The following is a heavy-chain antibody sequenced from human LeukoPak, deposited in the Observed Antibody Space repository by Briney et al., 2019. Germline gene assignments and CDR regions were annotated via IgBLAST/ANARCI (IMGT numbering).Heavy chain of an antibody. Sequence: ASVKVSCKASGYTLTGYYMHWVRQAPGQGLEWMGWINPNSGGTNYAQKFQGRVTMTRDTSISTAYMELSRLRSDDTAVYYCARQRITMVRGVIGDFGYWGQGTLVTVSS. CDR1: GYTLTGYY. CDR3: ARQRITMVRGVIGDFGY. CDR2: INPNSGGT. D-gene: IGHD3-10*01. J-gene: IGHJ4*02. V-gene: IGHV1-2*02.